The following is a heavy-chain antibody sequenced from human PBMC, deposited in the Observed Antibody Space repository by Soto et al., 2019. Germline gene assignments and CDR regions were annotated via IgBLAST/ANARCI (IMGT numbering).Heavy chain of an antibody. V-gene: IGHV3-23*01. CDR1: GFTFSNYA. Sequence: EVQPLGSGGGLVQPGGSLRLSCAASGFTFSNYAVTWVRQAPGKGLEWVSTISGSGGSTYYADSVKGRFTISRDNSKNTLYLQMNSLRAEDTAVYYCAKDQGSSWYEIDYWGQGTLVTVSS. D-gene: IGHD6-13*01. J-gene: IGHJ4*02. CDR3: AKDQGSSWYEIDY. CDR2: ISGSGGST.